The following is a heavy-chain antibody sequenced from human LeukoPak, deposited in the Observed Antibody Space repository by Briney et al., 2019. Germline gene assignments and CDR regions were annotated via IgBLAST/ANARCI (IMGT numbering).Heavy chain of an antibody. D-gene: IGHD3-22*01. Sequence: PGGSLRPSCAASGFTFSSYAMSWVRQAPGKGLEWVSGISGSGLSTYYADSVKGRFTISRDNSKNTLYLQMNSLRAEDTAVYYCAKGSVYYYDRPGYFDYWGQGTLVTVSS. V-gene: IGHV3-23*01. CDR3: AKGSVYYYDRPGYFDY. CDR2: ISGSGLST. J-gene: IGHJ4*02. CDR1: GFTFSSYA.